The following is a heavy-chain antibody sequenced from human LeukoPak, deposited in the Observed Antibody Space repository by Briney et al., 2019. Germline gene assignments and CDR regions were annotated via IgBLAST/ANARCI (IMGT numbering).Heavy chain of an antibody. D-gene: IGHD3-10*01. V-gene: IGHV4-4*07. CDR2: IYTSGST. CDR3: ARGLWFGELFSFDP. J-gene: IGHJ5*02. CDR1: GGSISSYF. Sequence: PSETLSLTCTVFGGSISSYFWSWIRQPAGKGLEWIGRIYTSGSTNYNPSLKSRVTMSVDTSKNQFSLKLSSVTVADTAVYYCARGLWFGELFSFDPWGQGTLVTVSS.